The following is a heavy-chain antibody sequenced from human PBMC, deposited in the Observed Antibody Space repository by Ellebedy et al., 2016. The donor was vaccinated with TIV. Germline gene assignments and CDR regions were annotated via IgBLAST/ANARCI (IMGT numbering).Heavy chain of an antibody. D-gene: IGHD2-2*01. CDR3: ANAPREYQPIY. J-gene: IGHJ4*02. CDR2: ISYDGSDK. Sequence: GESLKISXTASGFTFRNYDMHWVRQAPGKGLEWLAAISYDGSDKYYSDSVKGRFTISRDNSKNTLYLQMNSLRAEDTAVYYCANAPREYQPIYWGQGTLVTVSS. CDR1: GFTFRNYD. V-gene: IGHV3-30*18.